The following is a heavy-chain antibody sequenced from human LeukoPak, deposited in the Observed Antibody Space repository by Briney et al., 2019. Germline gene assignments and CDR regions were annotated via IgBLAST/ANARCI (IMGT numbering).Heavy chain of an antibody. CDR3: ALRRYSSGWYLCDY. J-gene: IGHJ4*02. CDR1: GYSFTSYW. D-gene: IGHD6-19*01. Sequence: GESLKISCKGSGYSFTSYWIGWVRQMPGKGLEWMGIIYPGDSDTRYSPSFQGQVTISADKSISTAYLQWSRLKDSDTAMYYCALRRYSSGWYLCDYWGQGTLVTVSS. V-gene: IGHV5-51*01. CDR2: IYPGDSDT.